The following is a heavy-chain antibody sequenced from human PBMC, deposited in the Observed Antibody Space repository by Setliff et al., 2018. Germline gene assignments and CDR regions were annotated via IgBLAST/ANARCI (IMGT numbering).Heavy chain of an antibody. CDR3: ARLYIVVVVAATPAWFDP. D-gene: IGHD2-15*01. CDR1: GYSISSGYY. V-gene: IGHV4-38-2*01. Sequence: KPSETLSLTCAVSGYSISSGYYWGWIRQPPGKGLEWIGSIYHSGSTYYNPSLKSRVTISVDTSKNQFSLKLSSVTAADTAVYYCARLYIVVVVAATPAWFDPWGQGTQVTVSS. J-gene: IGHJ5*02. CDR2: IYHSGST.